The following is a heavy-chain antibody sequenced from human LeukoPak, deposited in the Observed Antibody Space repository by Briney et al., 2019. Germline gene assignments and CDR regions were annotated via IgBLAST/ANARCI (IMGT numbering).Heavy chain of an antibody. J-gene: IGHJ4*02. Sequence: GGSLRLSCAASGFTFSSYAMHWVRQAPGKGLEWAAFIHYDGGNNYYADSVKGRFTISRDNSKNTLYLQMNTLRADDTAVYYCAKDHGSSDWYYFDYWGQGTLVTVSS. V-gene: IGHV3-30*02. D-gene: IGHD6-13*01. CDR3: AKDHGSSDWYYFDY. CDR1: GFTFSSYA. CDR2: IHYDGGNN.